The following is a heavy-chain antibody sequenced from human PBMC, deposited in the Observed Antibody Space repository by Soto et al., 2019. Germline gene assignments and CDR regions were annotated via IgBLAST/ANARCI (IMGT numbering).Heavy chain of an antibody. CDR2: KKGDGSEK. CDR1: GLTFYNFW. CDR3: ARELVLGLKSAFDM. J-gene: IGHJ3*02. Sequence: EVAVLEAGGGLVQPGGSLRLSCSGFGLTFYNFWMSRVRPGPGKGLEGVANKKGDGSEKSYGDSVKGRFTISKDNAKNSLYLHMNSLRDEDTAVYFCARELVLGLKSAFDMWGQGTLVTVSS. D-gene: IGHD2-15*01. V-gene: IGHV3-7*04.